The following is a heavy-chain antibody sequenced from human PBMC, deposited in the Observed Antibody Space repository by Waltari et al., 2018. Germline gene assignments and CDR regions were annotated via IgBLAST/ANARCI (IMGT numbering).Heavy chain of an antibody. CDR2: IYSNGNA. V-gene: IGHV4-31*03. Sequence: QVQLQESGPGLARPSQTPSLSITVPGDPTRGGGYYWRWIRQLPGTGLVWIGYIYSNGNAHYSPSLRSRVTISVDTSKNQFSLKLRSVTAADTAVYYCARGIFGVGTDYWGQGTLVTVSS. CDR1: GDPTRGGGYY. J-gene: IGHJ4*02. CDR3: ARGIFGVGTDY. D-gene: IGHD3-3*01.